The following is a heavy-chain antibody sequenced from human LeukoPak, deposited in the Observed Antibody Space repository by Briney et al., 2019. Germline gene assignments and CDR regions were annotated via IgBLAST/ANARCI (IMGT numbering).Heavy chain of an antibody. CDR1: GYSFTSYW. J-gene: IGHJ6*02. CDR3: ARPGGAAYYYYGMDV. Sequence: GESLKISCKGSGYSFTSYWIAWVRPMPGKGLEWMGIIYPGDSNTRYSPSFQGQVTISADKSISTAYLQWSSLKASDTAMYYCARPGGAAYYYYGMDVWGQGTTVTVSS. CDR2: IYPGDSNT. V-gene: IGHV5-51*01. D-gene: IGHD3-16*01.